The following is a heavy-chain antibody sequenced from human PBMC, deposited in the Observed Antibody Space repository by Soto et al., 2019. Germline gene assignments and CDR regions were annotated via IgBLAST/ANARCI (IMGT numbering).Heavy chain of an antibody. J-gene: IGHJ5*02. CDR1: GGSFSGHY. CDR2: IIPSGST. V-gene: IGHV4-34*01. CDR3: ARGTAGYSGSWYVA. Sequence: QVQLQQWGAGLLKPSETLSLTCAVYGGSFSGHYCSWIRQPPGKGLEWIGEIIPSGSTNYNSSLKSRVTISGDTSKNQLSLKLSSVTAADTAVYYCARGTAGYSGSWYVAWGQGTLVTVSS. D-gene: IGHD6-13*01.